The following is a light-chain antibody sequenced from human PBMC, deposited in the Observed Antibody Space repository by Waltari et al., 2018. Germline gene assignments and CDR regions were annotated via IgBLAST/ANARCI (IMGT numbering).Light chain of an antibody. Sequence: QSALTQPASVSGSPGQSITISCTGTSSDVGFYNLVSWYQQHPGKAPELVVYEFISRPSGFSNRFSGSKSGNTASLTISGLQADDEADYYCCSYAGRNIWVFGGGTKLTVL. CDR3: CSYAGRNIWV. V-gene: IGLV2-23*02. CDR2: EFI. CDR1: SSDVGFYNL. J-gene: IGLJ3*02.